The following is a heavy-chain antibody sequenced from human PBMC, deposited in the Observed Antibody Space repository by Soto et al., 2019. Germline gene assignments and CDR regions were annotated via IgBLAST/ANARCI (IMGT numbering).Heavy chain of an antibody. V-gene: IGHV3-48*01. Sequence: EVQLVESGGGLVQPGGSLRLSCAASGFTFSSYSMNWVRQAPGKGLEWVSYISSSSSTIYYADSVKGRFTISKDNAKNPQCLQMNSLRAEDTALYYCARSVVIAVADNCAYWGQGTLVNVSP. J-gene: IGHJ4*02. CDR1: GFTFSSYS. D-gene: IGHD6-19*01. CDR2: ISSSSSTI. CDR3: ARSVVIAVADNCAY.